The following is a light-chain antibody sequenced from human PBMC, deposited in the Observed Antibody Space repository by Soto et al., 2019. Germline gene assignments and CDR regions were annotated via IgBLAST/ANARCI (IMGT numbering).Light chain of an antibody. CDR3: GAWDNNLSAGV. J-gene: IGLJ1*01. CDR2: DNH. V-gene: IGLV1-51*01. Sequence: QSVLTQPPSVSAAPGQKVTIYCSGSASNIGSNSLSWYRQFPGSSPMLVIYDNHKRPSGISARFSASKSDTSATLVITGLRTGDEADYYCGAWDNNLSAGVFGSGTKLTVL. CDR1: ASNIGSNS.